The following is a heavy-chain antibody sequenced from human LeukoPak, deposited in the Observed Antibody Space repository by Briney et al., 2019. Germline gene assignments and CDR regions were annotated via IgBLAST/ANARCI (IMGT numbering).Heavy chain of an antibody. CDR2: IYYDGST. J-gene: IGHJ4*02. Sequence: AETLSLTFTVSGGSISIYYCSWIRQPPGKRLEWIGYIYYDGSTNYNPSLKSRVTMSLDTSKNQFSLRLSSVTAADTAVYYCARGVAEAGTHFDYWGRGTLAPVSS. D-gene: IGHD6-13*01. V-gene: IGHV4-59*01. CDR1: GGSISIYY. CDR3: ARGVAEAGTHFDY.